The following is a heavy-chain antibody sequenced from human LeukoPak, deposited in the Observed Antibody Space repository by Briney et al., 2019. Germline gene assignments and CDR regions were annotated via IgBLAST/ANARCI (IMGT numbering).Heavy chain of an antibody. CDR1: GGSISSYY. J-gene: IGHJ5*02. CDR3: ARAVYDFWSGYLHSNWFDP. Sequence: PSETLSLTCTVPGGSISSYYWSWIRQPPGKGLEWIGYIYYSGSTNYNPSLRSRVTISVDTSKNQFSLKLSSVTAADTAVYYCARAVYDFWSGYLHSNWFDPWGQGTLVTVSS. D-gene: IGHD3-3*01. V-gene: IGHV4-59*01. CDR2: IYYSGST.